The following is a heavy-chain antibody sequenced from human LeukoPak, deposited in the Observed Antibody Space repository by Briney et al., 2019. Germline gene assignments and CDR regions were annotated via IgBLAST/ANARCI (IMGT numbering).Heavy chain of an antibody. V-gene: IGHV4-59*01. CDR1: GGSINNYY. CDR3: AKVARNYFGWFDP. Sequence: PSETLSLTCTVSGGSINNYYWTWIRQSPGKRLEWIGQVFYTGSTRYNPSLESRVTISLDTSRIQFSLILTSVTAADTAVYYCAKVARNYFGWFDPWGQGTRVIVPS. CDR2: VFYTGST. J-gene: IGHJ5*02. D-gene: IGHD4-4*01.